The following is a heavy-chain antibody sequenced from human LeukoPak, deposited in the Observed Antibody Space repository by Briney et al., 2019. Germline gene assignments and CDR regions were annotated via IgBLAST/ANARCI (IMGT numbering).Heavy chain of an antibody. V-gene: IGHV4-39*01. CDR3: ARGSRGYSYG. CDR2: IYSSGST. CDR1: GGSVDSSNYY. Sequence: PSETRSLTCTVSGGSVDSSNYYWGWVRQSPENGLEWIGSIYSSGSTYYNPSLKSRVTISVDTSKNQFSLKLNSVTVADTAVYYCARGSRGYSYGWGQGTLVTVSS. D-gene: IGHD5-18*01. J-gene: IGHJ4*02.